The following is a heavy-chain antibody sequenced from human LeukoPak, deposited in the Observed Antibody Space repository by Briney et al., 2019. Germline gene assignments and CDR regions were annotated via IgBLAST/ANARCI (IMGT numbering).Heavy chain of an antibody. J-gene: IGHJ3*02. CDR1: GFTFSSYA. Sequence: GGSLRLSCAASGFTFSSYAMHWVRQAPGKGLEWVAVISYDGSNKYYADPVKGRFTISRDNSKNTLYLQMNSLRAEDTAVYYCARGLTMVRGVINAFDIWGQGTMVTVSS. V-gene: IGHV3-30*04. CDR3: ARGLTMVRGVINAFDI. CDR2: ISYDGSNK. D-gene: IGHD3-10*01.